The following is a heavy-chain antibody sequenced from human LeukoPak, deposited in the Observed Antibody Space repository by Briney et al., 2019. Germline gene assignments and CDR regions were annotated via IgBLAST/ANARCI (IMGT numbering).Heavy chain of an antibody. CDR1: DGSVSSVGYY. CDR3: ARRDQAIDY. V-gene: IGHV4-39*01. CDR2: IYYSGTT. Sequence: SETLSLTCTVSDGSVSSVGYYWGWIRQPPGKGLERIGSIYYSGTTYYNPSLASRVTIFVDTSKNQFSLRLSSVTAADTAVYFWARRDQAIDYWGQGTLGTVSS. J-gene: IGHJ4*02. D-gene: IGHD5-24*01.